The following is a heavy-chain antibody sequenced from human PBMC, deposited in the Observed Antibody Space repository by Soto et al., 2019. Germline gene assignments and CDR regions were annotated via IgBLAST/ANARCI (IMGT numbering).Heavy chain of an antibody. J-gene: IGHJ4*02. D-gene: IGHD6-6*01. CDR3: ASGLVVAARPGGGESLQPTAIDY. CDR1: GYTFTSYA. V-gene: IGHV1-3*01. CDR2: INAGNGNT. Sequence: QVQLVQSGAEVKKPGASVKVSCKASGYTFTSYAMHWVRQAPGQRLEWMGWINAGNGNTKYSQKFQGRVTITRDTSASTAYMELSSLRSEDTAVYYCASGLVVAARPGGGESLQPTAIDYWGQGTLVTVSS.